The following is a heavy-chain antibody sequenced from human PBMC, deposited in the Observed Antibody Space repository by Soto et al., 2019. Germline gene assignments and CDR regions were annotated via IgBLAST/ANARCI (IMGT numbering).Heavy chain of an antibody. CDR3: ARDNNDFWSLYPLAFDY. D-gene: IGHD3-3*01. Sequence: SETLSLTCSVSGGSLSKYYWSWIRQPAGKGLEWIGRISTSGHVVSKVSLRSRLTMSVDMSNNHFSLKLTSVTAADTAVYYCARDNNDFWSLYPLAFDYWGQGALVTVS. CDR1: GGSLSKYY. V-gene: IGHV4-4*07. J-gene: IGHJ4*02. CDR2: ISTSGHV.